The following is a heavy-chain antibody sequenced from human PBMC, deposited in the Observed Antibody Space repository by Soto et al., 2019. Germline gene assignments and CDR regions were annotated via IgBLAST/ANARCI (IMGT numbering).Heavy chain of an antibody. V-gene: IGHV4-31*03. D-gene: IGHD3-22*01. CDR2: ISDSGST. J-gene: IGHJ4*02. CDR1: GGSINGGSYY. CDR3: ARRENYRDTSGYYGFFDY. Sequence: QVQLQESGPGLVTPLQTLSLTCTVSGGSINGGSYYWSWIRQHPGKGLEWIGYISDSGSTYYNPSLWTRATISVDTSKNQFSLKPNSVTAADTAVYYCARRENYRDTSGYYGFFDYWGQGTLVTVSS.